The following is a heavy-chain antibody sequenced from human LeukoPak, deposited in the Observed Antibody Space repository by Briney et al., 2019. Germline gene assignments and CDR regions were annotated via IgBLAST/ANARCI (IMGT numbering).Heavy chain of an antibody. V-gene: IGHV3-15*01. J-gene: IGHJ4*02. CDR2: IKHDGTT. CDR3: TTVSHFYL. D-gene: IGHD2/OR15-2a*01. CDR1: GFTFINAW. Sequence: GGSLRLSCEVSGFTFINAWLSWVRQAPGKGLEWVGRIKHDGTTDHAAPVKGRFTISRDVSKDTLYLQMNSLKTEATAIYYCTTVSHFYLGGQGTLVTVSS.